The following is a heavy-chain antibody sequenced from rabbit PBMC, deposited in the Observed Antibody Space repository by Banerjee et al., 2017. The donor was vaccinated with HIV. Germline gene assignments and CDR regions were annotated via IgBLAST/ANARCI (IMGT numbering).Heavy chain of an antibody. D-gene: IGHD4-2*01. Sequence: QEQLEESGGGLVKPEGSLTLTCKASGFDLSSYYWICWVRQAPGKGLEWIACIDAGSSGSTYYANWAKGRFTISKTSSTTVTLQMTSLTAADTATYFCARDAGYAGSNLWGQGTLVTVS. CDR2: IDAGSSGST. CDR1: GFDLSSYYW. J-gene: IGHJ4*01. CDR3: ARDAGYAGSNL. V-gene: IGHV1S45*01.